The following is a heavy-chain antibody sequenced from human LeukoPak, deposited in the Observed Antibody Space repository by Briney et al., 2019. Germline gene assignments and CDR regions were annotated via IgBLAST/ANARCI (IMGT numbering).Heavy chain of an antibody. CDR2: IYYSGST. V-gene: IGHV4-59*01. J-gene: IGHJ4*02. CDR3: ARDGRRDSYLGYFDY. D-gene: IGHD5-24*01. CDR1: GGSISSYY. Sequence: PSETLSLTCTVSGGSISSYYWSWIRQPPGKGLEWIGYIYYSGSTNYNPSLKSRVTISVDTSKNQFSLKLSSVTAADTAVYYCARDGRRDSYLGYFDYWGQGTLVTVSS.